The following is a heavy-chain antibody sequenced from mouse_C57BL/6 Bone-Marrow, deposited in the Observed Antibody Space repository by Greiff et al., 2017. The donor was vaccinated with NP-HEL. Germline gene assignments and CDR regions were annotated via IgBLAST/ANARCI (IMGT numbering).Heavy chain of an antibody. CDR3: ASCGFAY. J-gene: IGHJ3*01. CDR2: INPSSGYT. Sequence: VQLQQSGAELAKPGASVKLSCKASGYTFTSYWMHWVKQRPGQGLEWIGYINPSSGYTKYNQKFKDKATLTATKSSSTAYMQLSSLTYEDSAVYYCASCGFAYWGQGTLVTVSA. D-gene: IGHD1-1*02. V-gene: IGHV1-7*01. CDR1: GYTFTSYW.